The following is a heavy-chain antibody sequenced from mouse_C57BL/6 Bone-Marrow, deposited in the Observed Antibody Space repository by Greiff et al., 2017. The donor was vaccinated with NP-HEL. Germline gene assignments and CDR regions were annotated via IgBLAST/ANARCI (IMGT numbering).Heavy chain of an antibody. D-gene: IGHD3-2*02. Sequence: DVHLVESGGGLVQPGGSMKLSCVASGFTFSNYWMNWVRQSPEKGLEWVAQIRLKSDNYATHYAESVKGRFTISRDDSKSSVYLQMNNLRAEDTGIYYCTGELRGGPRFAYWGQGTLVTVSA. V-gene: IGHV6-3*01. CDR3: TGELRGGPRFAY. J-gene: IGHJ3*01. CDR2: IRLKSDNYAT. CDR1: GFTFSNYW.